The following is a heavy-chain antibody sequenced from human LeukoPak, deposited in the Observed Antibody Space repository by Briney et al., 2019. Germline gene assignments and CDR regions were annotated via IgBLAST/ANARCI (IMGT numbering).Heavy chain of an antibody. CDR3: ARVAGHDIRGLITYYFDD. J-gene: IGHJ4*02. CDR1: GFTFRSYG. CDR2: IWYDGSNK. V-gene: IGHV3-30*02. D-gene: IGHD3-10*01. Sequence: PGGSLRLSCAASGFTFRSYGMQWVRQAPGKGLECVAIIWYDGSNKYYSDSVKGRFTISRDNSKSTLYLQMNSLRAEDTAVYYCARVAGHDIRGLITYYFDDWGQGTLSPSPQ.